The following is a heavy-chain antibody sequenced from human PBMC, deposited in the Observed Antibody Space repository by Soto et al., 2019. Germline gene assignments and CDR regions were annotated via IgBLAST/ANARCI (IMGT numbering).Heavy chain of an antibody. V-gene: IGHV4-4*07. J-gene: IGHJ6*02. CDR3: ARDRYYGSGSYPRGRYYYYGMDV. CDR2: IYTSGST. CDR1: GGSISSYY. Sequence: LSLTCTVSGGSISSYYWSWIRQPAGKGLEWIGRIYTSGSTNYNPSLKSRVTMSVDTSKNQFSLKLSSVTAADTAVYYCARDRYYGSGSYPRGRYYYYGMDVWGQGTTVTVSS. D-gene: IGHD3-10*01.